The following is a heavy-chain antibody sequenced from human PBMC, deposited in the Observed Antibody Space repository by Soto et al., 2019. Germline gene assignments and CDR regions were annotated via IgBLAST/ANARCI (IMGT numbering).Heavy chain of an antibody. CDR1: GGSISSGGYY. CDR2: IDYRGST. Sequence: QVQLQESGPGLVKPSQTLSLTCSVSGGSISSGGYYWCWVRQHPGKGLEWIGYIDYRGSTNYNPSIKSRLSMSVDTSKNHFSLQLTSVTAADTAVYYCARRDSGYIHGPPHYYYGLDVWGQGTTVTVSS. D-gene: IGHD5-18*01. V-gene: IGHV4-31*03. J-gene: IGHJ6*02. CDR3: ARRDSGYIHGPPHYYYGLDV.